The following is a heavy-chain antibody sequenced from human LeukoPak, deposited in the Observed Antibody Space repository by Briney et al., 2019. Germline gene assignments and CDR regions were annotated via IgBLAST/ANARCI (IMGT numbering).Heavy chain of an antibody. CDR2: IGAYNGNT. CDR3: ARDRPGGLRYFDWLSY. Sequence: ASVKVSCKASGYTFTSYGISWVRQAPGQGLEWMGWIGAYNGNTNYAQKLQGRVTMTTDTSMSTAYMELRSLRSDDTAVYYCARDRPGGLRYFDWLSYWGQGTLVTVSS. CDR1: GYTFTSYG. J-gene: IGHJ4*02. D-gene: IGHD3-9*01. V-gene: IGHV1-18*01.